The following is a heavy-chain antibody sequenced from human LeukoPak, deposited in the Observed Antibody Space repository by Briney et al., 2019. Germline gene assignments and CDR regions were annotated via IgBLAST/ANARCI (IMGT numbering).Heavy chain of an antibody. J-gene: IGHJ4*02. CDR3: AKRWELVDY. D-gene: IGHD1-26*01. CDR2: ISGSGGST. CDR1: GFTFSAYS. V-gene: IGHV3-23*01. Sequence: PGGSLRLSCAASGFTFSAYSMNWVRQAPGKGLEWVSAISGSGGSTYYADSVKGRFTISRDNSKNTLYLQMNSLRAEDTAVYYCAKRWELVDYWGQGTLVTVSS.